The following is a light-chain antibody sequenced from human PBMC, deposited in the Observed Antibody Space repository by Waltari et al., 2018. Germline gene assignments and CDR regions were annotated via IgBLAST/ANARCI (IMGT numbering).Light chain of an antibody. Sequence: DIVMTQSPDSLAVYLGERATITCKSSQSVLNSANNKNSLAWYQHKPGKPPKLLISGAFLLQSGVPSRFNGSGSGTLFSLTISGLQPEDFATYYCQQSYLTPYTFGRGTKLEIK. V-gene: IGKV4-1*01. J-gene: IGKJ2*01. CDR3: QQSYLTPYT. CDR2: GAF. CDR1: QSVLNSANNKNS.